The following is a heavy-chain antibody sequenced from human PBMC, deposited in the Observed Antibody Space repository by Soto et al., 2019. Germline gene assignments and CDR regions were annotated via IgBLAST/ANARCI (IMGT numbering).Heavy chain of an antibody. J-gene: IGHJ6*01. D-gene: IGHD6-13*01. CDR1: GFSFSSYA. Sequence: GGSLRLSCAASGFSFSSYAMTWVRQAPGKGLEWVSSISGSGGTTYYADSVKGRFTISRDNSKNTLYLQMNSLRAEDTAVYYCXKSVAAAGYYYYYGMDVWGQGTTVTVSS. CDR3: XKSVAAAGYYYYYGMDV. V-gene: IGHV3-23*01. CDR2: ISGSGGTT.